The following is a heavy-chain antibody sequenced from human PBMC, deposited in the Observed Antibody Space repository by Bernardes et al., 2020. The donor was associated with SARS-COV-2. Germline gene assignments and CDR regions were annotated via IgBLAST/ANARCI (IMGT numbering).Heavy chain of an antibody. Sequence: ASVKVSCKASGYTFTSYDINWVRQATGQGLEWMGWMNPNNGDTGYAQKFQGRVTMTRNTSISTAYMELSSLRSEDTAVYYCARGGGWFSSLSDYYYYGMDVWGQGTTVTVSS. D-gene: IGHD6-6*01. CDR3: ARGGGWFSSLSDYYYYGMDV. V-gene: IGHV1-8*01. CDR1: GYTFTSYD. CDR2: MNPNNGDT. J-gene: IGHJ6*02.